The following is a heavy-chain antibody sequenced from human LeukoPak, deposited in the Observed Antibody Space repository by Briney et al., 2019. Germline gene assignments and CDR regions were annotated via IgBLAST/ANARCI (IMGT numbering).Heavy chain of an antibody. CDR3: AKDSSGSYGRVDY. J-gene: IGHJ4*02. Sequence: QPGRSLRLSCEASGFTFDDYAMHWVRQAPGKGLEWVSGISWNSGSIGYADSVKGRFTISRDNAKNSLYLQMNSLRAEDTALYYCAKDSSGSYGRVDYWGQGTLVTVSS. D-gene: IGHD1-26*01. CDR1: GFTFDDYA. V-gene: IGHV3-9*01. CDR2: ISWNSGSI.